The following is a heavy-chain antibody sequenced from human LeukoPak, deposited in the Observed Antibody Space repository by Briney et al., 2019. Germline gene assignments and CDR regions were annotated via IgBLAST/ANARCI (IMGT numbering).Heavy chain of an antibody. CDR2: IYPGNSDT. V-gene: IGHV5-51*01. CDR1: GDRLTNNW. J-gene: IGHJ4*02. CDR3: ARFALTSSLDY. Sequence: GESLKISCKISGDRLTNNWIGWVRQVPGKGLEWMGLIYPGNSDTRYSPLFQGQVTLSVDRSISTAYLHWSGLKASDTAIYYRARFALTSSLDYWGQGTLVTVSS. D-gene: IGHD6-13*01.